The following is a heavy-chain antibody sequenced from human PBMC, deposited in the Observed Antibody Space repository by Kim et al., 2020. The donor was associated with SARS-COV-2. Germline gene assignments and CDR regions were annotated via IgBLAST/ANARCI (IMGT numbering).Heavy chain of an antibody. CDR1: GGSISSYY. CDR2: IYYSGST. V-gene: IGHV4-59*13. CDR3: ARGTSPANDY. Sequence: SETLSLTCTVSGGSISSYYWSWIRQPPGKGLEWIGYIYYSGSTNYNPSLKSRVTISVDTSKNQFSLKLSSVTAADTAVYYCARGTSPANDYWGQGTLVTVSS. J-gene: IGHJ4*02. D-gene: IGHD2-8*01.